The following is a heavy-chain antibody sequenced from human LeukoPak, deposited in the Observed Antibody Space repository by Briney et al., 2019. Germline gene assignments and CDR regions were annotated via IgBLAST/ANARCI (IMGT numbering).Heavy chain of an antibody. CDR3: ARDQLGAVLYFDY. D-gene: IGHD1-1*01. V-gene: IGHV3-23*01. Sequence: GGSLRLSCAASGFTLSSYEMNWVRQAPGKGLEWVSAITGSGGSTYYADSVKGRFTISRDNSKNTLYLQINSLRVEDTAVYYCARDQLGAVLYFDYWGQGALVTVSS. J-gene: IGHJ4*02. CDR1: GFTLSSYE. CDR2: ITGSGGST.